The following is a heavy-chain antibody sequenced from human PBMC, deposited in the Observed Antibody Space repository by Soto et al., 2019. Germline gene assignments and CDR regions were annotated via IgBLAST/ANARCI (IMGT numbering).Heavy chain of an antibody. J-gene: IGHJ3*02. CDR2: IRSKAYGGTT. CDR3: TRNLVPKYYDFWSGYWGAFDI. D-gene: IGHD3-3*01. Sequence: GALLVSCTSSVFTFGDYAMNWVRQAPGRGLELAGFIRSKAYGGTTEYAASVKGRFTISRDDSKSIAYLQMNSLKTEDTAVYYCTRNLVPKYYDFWSGYWGAFDIWGQGTMVTVSS. V-gene: IGHV3-49*04. CDR1: VFTFGDYA.